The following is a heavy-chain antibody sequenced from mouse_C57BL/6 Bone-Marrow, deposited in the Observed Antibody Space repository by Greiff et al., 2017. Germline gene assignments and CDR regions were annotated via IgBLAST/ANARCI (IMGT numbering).Heavy chain of an antibody. V-gene: IGHV2-2*01. CDR1: GFSLTSYG. CDR3: ARNFYCDQDLYCFDY. CDR2: IWSGGST. J-gene: IGHJ2*01. D-gene: IGHD2-1*01. Sequence: VQLVESGPGLVQPSQSLSITCTVSGFSLTSYGVHWVRQSPGKGLEWLGVIWSGGSTDYNAAFISRLSISKDNSKSQVFFKMYSLQADDTSMDYCARNFYCDQDLYCFDYWGQGTPVTVSS.